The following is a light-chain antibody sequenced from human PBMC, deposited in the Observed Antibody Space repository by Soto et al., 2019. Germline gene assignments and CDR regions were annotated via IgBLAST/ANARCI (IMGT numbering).Light chain of an antibody. J-gene: IGKJ2*01. V-gene: IGKV4-1*01. CDR2: WAS. Sequence: DIVMTQSPDSLPVSLGERATINCKSSQSVFLRSNNKNYLAWYQQKPGQPPKVVIFWASTRKSVVPDRFSGSGSGTDFTLTISSLQAEDVAVYYCQQYYSTPYTFGQGTKLAIK. CDR1: QSVFLRSNNKNY. CDR3: QQYYSTPYT.